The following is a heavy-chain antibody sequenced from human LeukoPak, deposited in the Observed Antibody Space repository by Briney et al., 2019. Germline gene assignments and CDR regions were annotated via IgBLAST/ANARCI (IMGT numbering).Heavy chain of an antibody. J-gene: IGHJ4*02. CDR1: GFTVSSNY. V-gene: IGHV3-66*01. D-gene: IGHD6-19*01. CDR2: IYSGGDT. Sequence: QSGGSLRLSCAASGFTVSSNYMGWVRQAPGKGLGWVSVIYSGGDTYYADSVKGRFTISRDNSKNMIYLEMSSLKAEDTAVYYCAKERSLEIAVAGTIFDYWGQGTLVTVSS. CDR3: AKERSLEIAVAGTIFDY.